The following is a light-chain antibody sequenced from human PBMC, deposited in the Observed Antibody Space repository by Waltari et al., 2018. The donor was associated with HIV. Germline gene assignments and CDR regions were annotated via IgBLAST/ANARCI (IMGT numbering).Light chain of an antibody. CDR1: NNY. CDR3: AAWADSMGMA. V-gene: IGLV1-51*02. Sequence: QSVLTQPPSVSAAPGQRVTISCSGSNNYVSWYQQFPEAPPKHLIHENNKRPSGIPDRFSGSKSGTSATLDITGLQTGDEAEYFCAAWADSMGMAFGGGTKLTVL. CDR2: ENN. J-gene: IGLJ2*01.